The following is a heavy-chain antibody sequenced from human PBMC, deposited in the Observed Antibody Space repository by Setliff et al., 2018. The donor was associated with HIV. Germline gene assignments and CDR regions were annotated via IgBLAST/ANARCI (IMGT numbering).Heavy chain of an antibody. CDR2: IDISGTRT. CDR1: GFTFSSFA. J-gene: IGHJ3*02. Sequence: GGSLRLSCVGSGFTFSSFAMNWVRQAPGKGLEWVSVIDISGTRTDYADSVKGRFTISRDNSKSTLYLQMNSLRAEDTAIYYCARDQSEDAFDIWGQGTMVTVSS. CDR3: ARDQSEDAFDI. V-gene: IGHV3-23*01.